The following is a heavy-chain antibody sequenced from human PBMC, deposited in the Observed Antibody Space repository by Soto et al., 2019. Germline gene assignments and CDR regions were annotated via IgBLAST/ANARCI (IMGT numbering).Heavy chain of an antibody. CDR2: ISGSGGST. CDR1: GFTFSSYA. J-gene: IGHJ4*02. V-gene: IGHV3-23*01. Sequence: PGGSLRLSCAASGFTFSSYAMSWVRQAPGKGLEWVSAISGSGGSTYYADSVKGRFTISRDNSKNTLYLQMNSLRAEDTAVYYCANRGYCINGVCYDHTSRSDGGFDYWGKGTLVTVSS. CDR3: ANRGYCINGVCYDHTSRSDGGFDY. D-gene: IGHD2-8*01.